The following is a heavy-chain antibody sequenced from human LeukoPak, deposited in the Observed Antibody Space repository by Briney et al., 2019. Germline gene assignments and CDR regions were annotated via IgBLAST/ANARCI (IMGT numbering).Heavy chain of an antibody. Sequence: SETLSLTCAVYGGSFSGYYWSWIRQPPGKGLEWIGEINHSGSTNYNPSLKSRVIISVDTSKNQFSLKLSSVTAADTAVYYCARTGYSSSSLDWFDPWGQGTLVTVSS. CDR2: INHSGST. D-gene: IGHD6-6*01. J-gene: IGHJ5*02. CDR1: GGSFSGYY. CDR3: ARTGYSSSSLDWFDP. V-gene: IGHV4-34*01.